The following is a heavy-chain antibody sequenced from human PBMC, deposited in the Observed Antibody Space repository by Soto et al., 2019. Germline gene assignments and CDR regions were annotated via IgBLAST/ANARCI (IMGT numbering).Heavy chain of an antibody. CDR2: ISSTTNYI. CDR3: ARESEDLTSNFDY. J-gene: IGHJ4*02. V-gene: IGHV3-21*06. CDR1: VFTFTMYS. Sequence: RGSLGLSCAASVFTFTMYSMTWVRQAPGKGLEWVSSISSTTNYIYYGDSMKGRFTISRDNAKNSLYLEMNSLRAEDTAVYYCARESEDLTSNFDYWGQGTLVTVSS.